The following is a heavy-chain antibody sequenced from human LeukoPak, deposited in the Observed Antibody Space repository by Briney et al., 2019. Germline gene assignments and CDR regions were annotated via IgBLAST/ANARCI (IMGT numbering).Heavy chain of an antibody. CDR1: GLTISDSW. CDR2: LASDENNR. Sequence: PGGSLRLSCAASGLTISDSWIHWVRQVPGKGLMWVSRLASDENNRIYADSVKGRFTISRDNAKNTLFLQMNSLRAEDTGFYYCARDAGWGRLDSWGQGALVTVSS. D-gene: IGHD3-16*01. CDR3: ARDAGWGRLDS. J-gene: IGHJ4*02. V-gene: IGHV3-74*01.